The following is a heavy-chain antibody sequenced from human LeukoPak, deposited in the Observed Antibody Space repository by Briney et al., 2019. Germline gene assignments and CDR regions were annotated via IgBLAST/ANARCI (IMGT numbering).Heavy chain of an antibody. Sequence: PSETLSLTCTVSGDSISTYYWSWIRHPPGKGLEWIGYIFSSGSSNYNPSLESRVTISVDTSKNQFTLRLSSLTAADTAVYYCTRGFGPRYFDSWGQGILVTVSA. CDR2: IFSSGSS. CDR3: TRGFGPRYFDS. D-gene: IGHD3-10*01. V-gene: IGHV4-59*01. J-gene: IGHJ4*02. CDR1: GDSISTYY.